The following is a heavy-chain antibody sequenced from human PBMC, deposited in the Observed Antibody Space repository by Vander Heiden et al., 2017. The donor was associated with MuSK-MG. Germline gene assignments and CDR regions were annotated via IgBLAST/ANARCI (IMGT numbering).Heavy chain of an antibody. CDR3: ARVPSYGDYFDY. CDR2: IYYSGST. V-gene: IGHV4-59*01. CDR1: GGSISSYY. J-gene: IGHJ4*02. D-gene: IGHD4-17*01. Sequence: QVQLQESGLGLVKPSETLSLTCTVSGGSISSYYWSWIRQPPGKGLEWSGYIYYSGSTNYNPSLKSRVTISVDTSKNQFSLKLSSVTAADTAVYYCARVPSYGDYFDYWGQGTLVTVSS.